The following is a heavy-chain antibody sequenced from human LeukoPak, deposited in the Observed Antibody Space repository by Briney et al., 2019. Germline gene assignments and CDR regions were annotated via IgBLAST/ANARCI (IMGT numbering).Heavy chain of an antibody. CDR3: ARDRARALDY. CDR2: ISYDGSNK. V-gene: IGHV3-30*03. J-gene: IGHJ4*02. Sequence: GSLRLSCAASGFTFSSYGMHWVRQAPGKGLEWVAVISYDGSNKYYADSVEGRFTISRDNSKNTVYLQMNSLRAEDTAVYYCARDRARALDYWGQGTLVTVSS. CDR1: GFTFSSYG. D-gene: IGHD1-26*01.